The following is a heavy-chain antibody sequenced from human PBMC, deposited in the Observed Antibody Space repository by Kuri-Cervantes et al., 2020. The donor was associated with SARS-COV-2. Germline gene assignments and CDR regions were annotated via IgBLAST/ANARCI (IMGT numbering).Heavy chain of an antibody. J-gene: IGHJ4*02. CDR1: GGSFSGFH. CDR2: INHSGST. V-gene: IGHV4-34*01. CDR3: ARRRSGFDY. Sequence: SETLSLTCAVYGGSFSGFHWSWIRQPPGKGLEWIGEINHSGSTNYNPSLKSRVTISVDTSKNQFSLKLSSVTAADTAVYYCARRRSGFDYWGQGTLVTVSS. D-gene: IGHD3-10*01.